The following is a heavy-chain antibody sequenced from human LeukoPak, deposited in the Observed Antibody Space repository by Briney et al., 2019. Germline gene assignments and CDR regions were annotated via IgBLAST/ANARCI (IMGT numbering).Heavy chain of an antibody. J-gene: IGHJ6*03. CDR1: GYTFTSFG. V-gene: IGHV1-18*01. Sequence: ASVKVSCKASGYTFTSFGINWVRQAPGQGLEWMGWISAHNGNTNYAQKFQGRVTLTTDTSTNTACMELRSLRSDDTAVYYCATWAGPGGWSVLNYMDVWGKGTTVTVSS. CDR2: ISAHNGNT. CDR3: ATWAGPGGWSVLNYMDV. D-gene: IGHD3-3*01.